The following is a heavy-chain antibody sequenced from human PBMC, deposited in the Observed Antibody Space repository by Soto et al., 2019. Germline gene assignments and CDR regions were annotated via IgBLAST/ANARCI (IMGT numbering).Heavy chain of an antibody. J-gene: IGHJ6*02. V-gene: IGHV1-18*01. CDR3: ARMGEFGGGTDYYYYGMDV. CDR1: GYTFTSYG. CDR2: ISAYNGNT. D-gene: IGHD3-16*01. Sequence: ASVKVSCKASGYTFTSYGISWVRQAPGQGLEWMGWISAYNGNTNYAQKLQGRVTMTTDTSTSTAYMELRSLRSDDTAVYYCARMGEFGGGTDYYYYGMDVWGQGTTVTVSS.